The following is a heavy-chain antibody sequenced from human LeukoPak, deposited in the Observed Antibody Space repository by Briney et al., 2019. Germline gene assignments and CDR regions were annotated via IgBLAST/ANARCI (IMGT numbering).Heavy chain of an antibody. CDR1: GYTLTSYD. CDR2: MNPNSGNT. V-gene: IGHV1-8*03. Sequence: ASVKVSCKASGYTLTSYDINWVRQATGQGLEWMGWMNPNSGNTGYAQKFQGRVTITRNTSISTAYMELSSLRSEDTAVYYCARSPWGYCSSTSCKDNWFDPWGRGTLVTVSS. J-gene: IGHJ5*02. D-gene: IGHD2-2*01. CDR3: ARSPWGYCSSTSCKDNWFDP.